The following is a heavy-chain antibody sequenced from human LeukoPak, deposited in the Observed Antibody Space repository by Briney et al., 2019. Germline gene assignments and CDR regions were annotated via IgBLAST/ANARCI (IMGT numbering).Heavy chain of an antibody. CDR3: AREIVGASGWFDP. Sequence: SESLSLTCTVSSGSISSYYWSWIRQPPGKGLEWIGYIYYSGSTNYNPSLKSRVTISVDTSKNQFSLKLHSVTAADTAVYYCAREIVGASGWFDPSGQG. D-gene: IGHD1-26*01. CDR2: IYYSGST. CDR1: SGSISSYY. J-gene: IGHJ5*02. V-gene: IGHV4-59*01.